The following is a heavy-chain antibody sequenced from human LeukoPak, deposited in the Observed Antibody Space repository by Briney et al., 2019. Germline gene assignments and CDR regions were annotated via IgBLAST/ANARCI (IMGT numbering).Heavy chain of an antibody. D-gene: IGHD3-22*01. CDR1: GYTFTSYG. J-gene: IGHJ4*02. V-gene: IGHV1-18*01. Sequence: GASVKVYCRASGYTFTSYGISWVRQAPGQGREWMGWISAYNGNTNYAQKCQGRVTMTTDTSTSTASMELRRLRSDDTAVYYCARGGPRDDYYDSSGYSRASDYWGQGTLVTVSS. CDR3: ARGGPRDDYYDSSGYSRASDY. CDR2: ISAYNGNT.